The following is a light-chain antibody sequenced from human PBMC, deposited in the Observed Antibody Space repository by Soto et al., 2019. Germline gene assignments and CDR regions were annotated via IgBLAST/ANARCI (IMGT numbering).Light chain of an antibody. V-gene: IGKV3-11*01. J-gene: IGKJ5*01. Sequence: EVLLTQSPATLSLSPGERATLSCRASQSVGSYLAWYQKKPGQAPRLLIYDASKRATDIPTRFSGSGSGTEFKLTISRLEPEDFAVYYCQQRNNWPRITFGQGTRLEIK. CDR3: QQRNNWPRIT. CDR1: QSVGSY. CDR2: DAS.